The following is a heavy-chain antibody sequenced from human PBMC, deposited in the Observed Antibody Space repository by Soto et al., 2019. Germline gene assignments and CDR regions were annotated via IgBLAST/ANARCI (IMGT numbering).Heavy chain of an antibody. V-gene: IGHV4-34*01. CDR1: VGSFSGYY. CDR2: INHSGST. CDR3: ARLGNYYGSGSYLRPLYFDY. Sequence: KTSETLSLTCAVYVGSFSGYYWSWIRQPPGKGLEWIGEINHSGSTNYNPSLKSRVTISVDTSKNQFSLKLSSVTAADTAVYYCARLGNYYGSGSYLRPLYFDYWGQGTLVTVSS. J-gene: IGHJ4*02. D-gene: IGHD3-10*01.